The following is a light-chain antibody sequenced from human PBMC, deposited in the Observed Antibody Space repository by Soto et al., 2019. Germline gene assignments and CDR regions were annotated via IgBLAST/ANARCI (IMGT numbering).Light chain of an antibody. Sequence: DIQMTQSPSTLSASVGDRVTITCRASQTISAWLAWYQQKPGKAPNLLIDDASSLESEVPSRFSASGSATEFTLANTSLHADDFATYYCQQYNSYPYTFGQGTKLEIK. CDR2: DAS. V-gene: IGKV1-5*01. CDR1: QTISAW. CDR3: QQYNSYPYT. J-gene: IGKJ2*01.